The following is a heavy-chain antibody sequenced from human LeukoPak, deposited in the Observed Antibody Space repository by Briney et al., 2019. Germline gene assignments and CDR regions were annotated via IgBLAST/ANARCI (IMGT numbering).Heavy chain of an antibody. CDR3: AKDSSAYSGSYYGY. Sequence: PGRSLRLSCAASGFTFSSHGMHWVRQSPGKGLEWVAVIWYDGSNKYYADSVKGRFTISRDNSKNTLYLQMNSLRAEDTAIYYCAKDSSAYSGSYYGYWGQGTLVTVSS. D-gene: IGHD1-26*01. CDR1: GFTFSSHG. V-gene: IGHV3-33*06. J-gene: IGHJ4*02. CDR2: IWYDGSNK.